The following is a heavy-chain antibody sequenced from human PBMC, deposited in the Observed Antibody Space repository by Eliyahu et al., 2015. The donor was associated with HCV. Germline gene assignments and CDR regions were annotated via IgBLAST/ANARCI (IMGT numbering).Heavy chain of an antibody. J-gene: IGHJ4*02. V-gene: IGHV3-49*05. Sequence: EVQLVESGGGLIKPGQSLRLSCRTSGFTFAXYAVTWFRQAPGKGLEWVGLIRTKASGETAEYGASVKGRFTFSRDDSRNTAYLHMSGLNTDDTAVYYCSRGPWVAAFDYWGRGTLVIVSS. CDR1: GFTFAXYA. CDR3: SRGPWVAAFDY. CDR2: IRTKASGETA. D-gene: IGHD6-25*01.